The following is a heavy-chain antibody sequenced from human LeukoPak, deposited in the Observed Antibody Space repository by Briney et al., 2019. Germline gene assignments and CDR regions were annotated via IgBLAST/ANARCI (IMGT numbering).Heavy chain of an antibody. D-gene: IGHD6-19*01. J-gene: IGHJ3*02. CDR3: AGTPNSSGWEAFDI. CDR1: GFTFSSYS. CDR2: ISSSSSTI. Sequence: GGSLRLSCAASGFTFSSYSMNWVRQAPGKGLEWVSYISSSSSTIYYADSVKGRFTISRDNAKNSLYLQMNSLRAEDTAVYYCAGTPNSSGWEAFDIWGQGTMVTVSS. V-gene: IGHV3-48*04.